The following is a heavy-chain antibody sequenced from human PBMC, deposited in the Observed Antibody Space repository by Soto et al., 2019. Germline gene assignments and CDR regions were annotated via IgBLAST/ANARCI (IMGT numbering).Heavy chain of an antibody. CDR1: GDSVSSNSGA. V-gene: IGHV6-1*01. CDR3: AKSNSGFDY. D-gene: IGHD6-19*01. J-gene: IGHJ4*02. CDR2: TYYRSKWYN. Sequence: PSETLSLTCAISGDSVSSNSGAWNWIRQSPSRGLEWLGRTYYRSKWYNDYAVSVRSRITFSPDTSKNQFSLQLNSVTPEDTAIYYCAKSNSGFDYWGQGTLVPVSS.